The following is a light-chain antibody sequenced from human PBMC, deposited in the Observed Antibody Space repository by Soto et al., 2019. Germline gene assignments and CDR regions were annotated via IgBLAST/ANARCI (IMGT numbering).Light chain of an antibody. V-gene: IGLV1-51*01. Sequence: QSVLTQPPSVSAAPGQTVTISCSGSSSNIGNNYVSWYQQLPGTAPKLLIYDNDKRPSGIPDRFSGSKSGTSATLGITGLQTGDEADYYCGTWDSSLPAYVFGTGTKVTVL. J-gene: IGLJ1*01. CDR2: DND. CDR3: GTWDSSLPAYV. CDR1: SSNIGNNY.